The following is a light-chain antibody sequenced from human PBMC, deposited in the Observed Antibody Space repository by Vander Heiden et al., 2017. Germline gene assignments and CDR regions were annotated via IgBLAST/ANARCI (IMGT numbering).Light chain of an antibody. CDR2: DDS. CDR3: QVWDSSSDNMVV. CDR1: NIGSKS. V-gene: IGLV3-21*02. Sequence: SYVLTQPPSVSVAPGPTARITCGGNNIGSKSVHWYQQKPGQATLLVVFDDSDRLSGTPERFSCSTSGTTATFTITSVEAGDEADDYCQVWDSSSDNMVVFGGGTKLTVL. J-gene: IGLJ2*01.